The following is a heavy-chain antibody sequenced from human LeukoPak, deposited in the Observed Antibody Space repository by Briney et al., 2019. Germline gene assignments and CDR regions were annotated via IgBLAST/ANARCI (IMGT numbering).Heavy chain of an antibody. V-gene: IGHV3-7*03. CDR2: IKQDGSEK. D-gene: IGHD2-2*01. J-gene: IGHJ4*02. Sequence: GGSLRLSCAASGFTFSSYWMSWVRQAPGKGLEWVAKIKQDGSEKYYGDSVKGRFTISRDNAKNSLYLQMNSLRAEDTAVYYCAKSGPYCSSTSCNYFDYWGQGTLVTVSS. CDR1: GFTFSSYW. CDR3: AKSGPYCSSTSCNYFDY.